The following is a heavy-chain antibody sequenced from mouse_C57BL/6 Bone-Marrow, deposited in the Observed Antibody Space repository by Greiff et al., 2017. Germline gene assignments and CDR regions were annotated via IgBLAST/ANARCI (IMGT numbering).Heavy chain of an antibody. CDR1: GFTFSDYG. V-gene: IGHV5-15*01. CDR3: ARQNYPSWFAY. Sequence: VMLVESGGGLVQPGGSLKLSCAASGFTFSDYGMAWVRQAPRKGPEWVAFISNLAYSIYYADTVTGRFTISRENAKNTLYLEMSSLRSEDTAMYYCARQNYPSWFAYWGQGTLVTVSA. D-gene: IGHD1-1*02. CDR2: ISNLAYSI. J-gene: IGHJ3*01.